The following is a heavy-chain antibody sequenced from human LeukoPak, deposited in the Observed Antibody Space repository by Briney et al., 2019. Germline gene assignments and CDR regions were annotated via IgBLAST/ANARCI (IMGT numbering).Heavy chain of an antibody. J-gene: IGHJ6*03. CDR1: GFDFSTQW. D-gene: IGHD3-16*01. V-gene: IGHV3-7*03. CDR3: ARDLGYLGGYYYYDYMDV. CDR2: VNQGATQK. Sequence: GGSLRLSCAASGFDFSTQWMSWVRQAPGKGLEWVAIVNQGATQKYYVDSVKGRFTISRDNAKNSLYLQMNSLRAEDTAVYYCARDLGYLGGYYYYDYMDVWGRGTTVTISS.